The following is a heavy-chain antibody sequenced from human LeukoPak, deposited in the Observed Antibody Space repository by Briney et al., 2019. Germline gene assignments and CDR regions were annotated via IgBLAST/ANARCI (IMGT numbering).Heavy chain of an antibody. CDR3: ARGDHYYYTMDV. Sequence: SETLSVTCTGSGGTISSYYWSWIRQPPGEGLEWIGYIYSSGSTNYNPSLKRRVTISVDTSKNQFSLKLTSMTAADTAVYYCARGDHYYYTMDVWGKGTTVTVSS. CDR2: IYSSGST. CDR1: GGTISSYY. V-gene: IGHV4-59*01. J-gene: IGHJ6*04. D-gene: IGHD2-21*02.